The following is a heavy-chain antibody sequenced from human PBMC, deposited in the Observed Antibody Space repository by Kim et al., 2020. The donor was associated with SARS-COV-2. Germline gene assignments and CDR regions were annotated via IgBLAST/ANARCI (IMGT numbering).Heavy chain of an antibody. J-gene: IGHJ4*02. CDR1: GFTFSSYA. CDR3: ARDSGIAAAAYTFDY. Sequence: GGSLRLSCAASGFTFSSYAMHWVRQAPGKGLEWVAVISYDGSNKYYADSVKGRFTISRDNSKNTLYLQMNSLRAEDTAVYYCARDSGIAAAAYTFDYCGQGTLVTVSS. V-gene: IGHV3-30-3*01. D-gene: IGHD6-13*01. CDR2: ISYDGSNK.